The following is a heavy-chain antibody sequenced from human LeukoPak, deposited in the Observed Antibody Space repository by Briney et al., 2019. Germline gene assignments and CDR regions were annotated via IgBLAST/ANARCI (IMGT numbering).Heavy chain of an antibody. CDR2: ISYDGSNK. V-gene: IGHV3-30*18. J-gene: IGHJ5*02. CDR1: GFTFSSYG. CDR3: AKNTAETAMSSGYHNCFDP. Sequence: PGRSLRLSCAASGFTFSSYGMHWVRQAPGKGLEWVAVISYDGSNKYYADSVKGRFTISRDNSKNTLYLQMNSLRAEDTAVYYCAKNTAETAMSSGYHNCFDPWGQGTLVTVSS. D-gene: IGHD3-22*01.